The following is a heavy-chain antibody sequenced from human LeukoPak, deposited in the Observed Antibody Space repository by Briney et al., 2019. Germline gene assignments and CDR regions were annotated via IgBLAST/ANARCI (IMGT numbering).Heavy chain of an antibody. D-gene: IGHD2-15*01. CDR3: ASYDCSGGACLHY. CDR2: IYTSVST. Sequence: PSETLSLTCTVSGGSISSYYWSWIRQSAGKGLEWIGRIYTSVSTDYNPSLKSRVTISVDPPKNQFSLKVNSVTAADTAVYYCASYDCSGGACLHYWGQGTLVTVSS. CDR1: GGSISSYY. V-gene: IGHV4-4*07. J-gene: IGHJ4*02.